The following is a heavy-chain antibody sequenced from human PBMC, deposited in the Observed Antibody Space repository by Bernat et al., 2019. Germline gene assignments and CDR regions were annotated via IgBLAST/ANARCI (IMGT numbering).Heavy chain of an antibody. CDR2: FDPEDGET. CDR3: ATAPGYSYGYGWDY. V-gene: IGHV1-24*01. J-gene: IGHJ4*02. CDR1: GYTLTELS. Sequence: QVQLVQSGAEVKKPGASVKVSCKVSGYTLTELSMHWVRQAPGKGLEWMGGFDPEDGETIYAQKFQGRVTRTEDTSTDTAYMELSSLRSEDTAVYYCATAPGYSYGYGWDYWGQGTLVTVSS. D-gene: IGHD5-18*01.